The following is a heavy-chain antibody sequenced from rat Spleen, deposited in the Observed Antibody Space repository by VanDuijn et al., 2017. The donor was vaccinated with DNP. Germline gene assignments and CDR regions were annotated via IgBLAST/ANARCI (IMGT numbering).Heavy chain of an antibody. J-gene: IGHJ2*01. CDR2: ITYDDSSS. CDR1: GFTFSVYN. CDR3: ATRGNYGGYDC. D-gene: IGHD1-11*01. Sequence: EVQLVASGGGLVEPGRSLTLSCAASGFTFSVYNMAWVRQAPKTGMERVATITYDDSSSFYRDSVTGRFTITRYYAKTTLYLQMDSLRSEDTATYYCATRGNYGGYDCWGQGVMVTVSS. V-gene: IGHV5-7*01.